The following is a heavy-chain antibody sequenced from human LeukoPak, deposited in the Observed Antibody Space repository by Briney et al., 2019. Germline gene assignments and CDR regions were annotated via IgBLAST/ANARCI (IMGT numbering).Heavy chain of an antibody. CDR2: IKQDGSEK. Sequence: AGGSLRLSCAASGFSFSSYWMNWVRQAPRKGLEWVASIKQDGSEKYYVGSVKGRFSISRDNAKNSLYLQMNSLRVEDTAVYYCVGDRYGGDYWGQGTLVTVSS. V-gene: IGHV3-7*02. J-gene: IGHJ4*02. CDR1: GFSFSSYW. CDR3: VGDRYGGDY. D-gene: IGHD3-16*02.